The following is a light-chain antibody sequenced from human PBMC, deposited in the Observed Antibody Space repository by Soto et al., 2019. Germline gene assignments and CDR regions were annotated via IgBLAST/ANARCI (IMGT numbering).Light chain of an antibody. CDR3: QQRSNWS. J-gene: IGKJ5*01. V-gene: IGKV3-11*01. CDR2: DAS. Sequence: EIVLTQSPATLPLSLGERATLSCRASQSIGSYLAWYQQKPGQPPRLLIYDASNRATDIPARFSGSGSGTDFILTISSMEPEDFAVYYCQQRSNWSFGQGTRLEIK. CDR1: QSIGSY.